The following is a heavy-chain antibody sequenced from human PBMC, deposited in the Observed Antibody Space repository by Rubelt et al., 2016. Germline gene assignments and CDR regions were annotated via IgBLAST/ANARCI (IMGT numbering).Heavy chain of an antibody. D-gene: IGHD6-13*01. CDR3: ARVISGVEYSSSWHFDY. J-gene: IGHJ4*02. Sequence: QVQLVQSGAEVKKPGASVKVSCKASGYTFTSYGISWVRQAPGQGLEWMGWISAYNGNTNCAQKLQGRVSMTKDKSTGTAYRELRSLGSDDTAVYYCARVISGVEYSSSWHFDYWGQGTLVTVSS. CDR2: ISAYNGNT. CDR1: GYTFTSYG. V-gene: IGHV1-18*01.